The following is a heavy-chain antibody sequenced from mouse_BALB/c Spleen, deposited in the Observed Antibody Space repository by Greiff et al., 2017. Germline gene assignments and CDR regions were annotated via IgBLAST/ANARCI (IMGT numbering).Heavy chain of an antibody. CDR3: ASPLLRLRGFAY. CDR1: GFNIKDTY. CDR2: IDPANGNT. J-gene: IGHJ3*01. V-gene: IGHV14-3*02. Sequence: DVKLVESGAELVKPGASVKLSCTASGFNIKDTYMHWVKQRPEQGLEWIGRIDPANGNTKYDPKFQGKATITADTSSNTAYLQLSSLTSEDTAVYYCASPLLRLRGFAYWGQGTLVTVSA. D-gene: IGHD1-2*01.